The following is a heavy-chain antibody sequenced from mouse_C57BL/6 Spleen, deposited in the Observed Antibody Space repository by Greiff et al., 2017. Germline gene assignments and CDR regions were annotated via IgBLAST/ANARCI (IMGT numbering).Heavy chain of an antibody. CDR2: IYPSDSET. J-gene: IGHJ4*01. V-gene: IGHV1-61*01. Sequence: QVQLQQPGAELVRPGSSVKLSCKASGYTFPSYWMDWVKQRPGQGLEWIGNIYPSDSETHYNQKFKDKATLTVDKSSSTAYMQRSSLTSEDSAVYYCARNYDYGDYAMDYWGQGTSVTVSS. CDR1: GYTFPSYW. CDR3: ARNYDYGDYAMDY. D-gene: IGHD2-4*01.